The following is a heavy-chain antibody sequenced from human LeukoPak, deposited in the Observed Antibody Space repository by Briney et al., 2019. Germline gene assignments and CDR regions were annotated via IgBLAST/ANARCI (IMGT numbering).Heavy chain of an antibody. CDR3: AREGAGTLFTFDI. V-gene: IGHV4-4*07. CDR1: GGSISSYY. CDR2: IYTSGST. D-gene: IGHD3-10*01. J-gene: IGHJ3*02. Sequence: SETLSLTCSVSGGSISSYYWTWIRQPAGKGLEWIGHIYTSGSTNYNPSLKSRVIISVDKSKNHFSLKLNSVTAADTAVYYCAREGAGTLFTFDIWGQGTMVTVSS.